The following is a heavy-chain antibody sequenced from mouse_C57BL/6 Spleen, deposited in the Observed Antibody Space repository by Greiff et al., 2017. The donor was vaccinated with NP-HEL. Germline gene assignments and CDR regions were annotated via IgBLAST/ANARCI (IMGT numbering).Heavy chain of an antibody. D-gene: IGHD2-4*01. CDR1: GYAFSSSW. CDR2: IYPGDGDT. Sequence: QVQLQQSGPELVKPGASVKISCKASGYAFSSSWMNWVKQRPGKGLEWIGRIYPGDGDTNYNGKFKGKATLTADKSSSTAYMQLSSLTSEDSAVYFCARWRIDDYDVDWYFDVWGTGTTVTVSS. J-gene: IGHJ1*03. CDR3: ARWRIDDYDVDWYFDV. V-gene: IGHV1-82*01.